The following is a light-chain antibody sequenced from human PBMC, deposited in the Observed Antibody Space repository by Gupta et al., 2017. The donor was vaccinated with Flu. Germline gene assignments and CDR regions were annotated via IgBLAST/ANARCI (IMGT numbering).Light chain of an antibody. Sequence: QSVLTQPPSASGAPGQTVTISCSGSRSNIETNTVNWYHQLPGTAPKLLLYSNNQRPSGVPDRFSGSKSGTSASLAIRGLQSDDEAAYYCAAWDDGMNGWVFGGGTKLTVL. J-gene: IGLJ3*02. CDR1: RSNIETNT. CDR3: AAWDDGMNGWV. CDR2: SNN. V-gene: IGLV1-44*01.